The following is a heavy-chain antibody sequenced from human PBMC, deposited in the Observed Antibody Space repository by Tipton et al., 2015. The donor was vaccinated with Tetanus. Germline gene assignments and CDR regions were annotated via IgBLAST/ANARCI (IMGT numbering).Heavy chain of an antibody. V-gene: IGHV4-61*01. Sequence: TLSLTCSVSGGSVSGSSHYWSWIRQPPGKQLEWIGYIYHSGATNYNPSLKSRLTMSVDTPNNLFSLKLTSVTAADTAVYYCARVQLSSSFLKYNWLDPWGQGTLVTVAS. CDR2: IYHSGAT. CDR1: GGSVSGSSHY. CDR3: ARVQLSSSFLKYNWLDP. J-gene: IGHJ5*02. D-gene: IGHD3-3*02.